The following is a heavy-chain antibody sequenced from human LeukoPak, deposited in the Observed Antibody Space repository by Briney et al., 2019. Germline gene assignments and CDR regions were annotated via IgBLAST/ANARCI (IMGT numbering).Heavy chain of an antibody. CDR1: GGSVSSGSYY. J-gene: IGHJ4*02. Sequence: SETLSLTCTVSGGSVSSGSYYWSWIRQPPGKGLEWIGYIYYSGSTNYNPSLKSRVTISVDTSKNQFSLKLSSVTAADTAVYYCAGFRVAGQVGYWGQGTLVTVSS. CDR2: IYYSGST. CDR3: AGFRVAGQVGY. D-gene: IGHD3-3*01. V-gene: IGHV4-61*01.